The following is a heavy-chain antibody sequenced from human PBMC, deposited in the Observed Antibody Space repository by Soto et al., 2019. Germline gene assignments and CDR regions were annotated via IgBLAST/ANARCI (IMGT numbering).Heavy chain of an antibody. J-gene: IGHJ1*01. V-gene: IGHV3-53*01. Sequence: EVQLVESGGGLIQPGGSLRLCCAASGFTVSSNYMSWVRQAPGKGLEWVSVIYSSGTTYYADSVKGRFTISRDNSKNTVYRQMNSLRAEYTAVYYCVREMRVERSRQHWGQGTLVTVSS. CDR3: VREMRVERSRQH. CDR1: GFTVSSNY. CDR2: IYSSGTT.